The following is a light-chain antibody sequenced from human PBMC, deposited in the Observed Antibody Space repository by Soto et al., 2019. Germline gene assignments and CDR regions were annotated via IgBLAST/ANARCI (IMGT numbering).Light chain of an antibody. CDR1: SSDVGSYNL. J-gene: IGLJ2*01. CDR3: SSYTAFRTVL. CDR2: GGS. V-gene: IGLV2-14*02. Sequence: QSALTQPASVSGSPGQSITISCTGTSSDVGSYNLVSWYQQRPGKAPKLMISGGSKRPSGVSIRFSGSRSDNTASLTISGLQAEDEADYYCSSYTAFRTVLFGGGTKLTVL.